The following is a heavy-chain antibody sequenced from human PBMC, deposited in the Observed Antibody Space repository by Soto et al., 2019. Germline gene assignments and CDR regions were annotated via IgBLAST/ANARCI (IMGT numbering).Heavy chain of an antibody. CDR3: ARVSGSYYYGMDV. CDR1: GGSISSSNW. J-gene: IGHJ6*02. D-gene: IGHD3-10*01. V-gene: IGHV4-4*02. CDR2: IYHSGST. Sequence: QVQLQESGPGLVKPSGTLSLTCAVSGGSISSSNWWSWVRQPPGKGLEWIGEIYHSGSTNYNPSLKFRVTISVAKSNNQCSLTLSSVTAAGTAVYYCARVSGSYYYGMDVWGQGTTVTVSS.